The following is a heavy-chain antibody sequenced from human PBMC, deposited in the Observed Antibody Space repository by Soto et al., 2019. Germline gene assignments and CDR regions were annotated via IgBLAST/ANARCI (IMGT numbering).Heavy chain of an antibody. D-gene: IGHD5-18*01. CDR1: GFTFSSYA. J-gene: IGHJ4*02. CDR2: ISYDGSNK. CDR3: ARAPPQTAMVRKSGWYFAY. V-gene: IGHV3-30-3*01. Sequence: QVQLVESGGGVVQPGRSLRLSCAASGFTFSSYAMHWVRQAPGKGLEWVAVISYDGSNKYYADSVKGRFTISRDNSKNTLYLQRNSRRAEDTAVYYCARAPPQTAMVRKSGWYFAYWGQGTLVTVSS.